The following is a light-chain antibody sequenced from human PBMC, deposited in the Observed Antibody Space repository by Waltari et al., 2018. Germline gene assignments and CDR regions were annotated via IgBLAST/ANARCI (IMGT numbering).Light chain of an antibody. V-gene: IGLV1-44*01. Sequence: QSVLTQPPSASGTPGQRVTISCSGSSSNIGSNTVTWYQQLPGTAPKLLIYSNNQRPSGVPDRFSGSQSGTSASLAISGLQSEDEADYYCAAWDDSLNGLYVFGTGTKVTVL. CDR3: AAWDDSLNGLYV. J-gene: IGLJ1*01. CDR2: SNN. CDR1: SSNIGSNT.